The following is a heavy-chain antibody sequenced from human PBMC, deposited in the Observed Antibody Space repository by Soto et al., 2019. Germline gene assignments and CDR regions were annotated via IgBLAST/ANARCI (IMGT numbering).Heavy chain of an antibody. V-gene: IGHV1-69*04. CDR2: IIPILGIA. Sequence: SVKVSCKASGGTFSSYTISWVRQAPGQGLEWMGRIIPILGIANYAQKFQGRVTITADKSTSTAYMELSSLRSEDTAVYYCDREDRSGGSWYSRVYSDAFDIWGQGTMVTVSS. J-gene: IGHJ3*02. CDR1: GGTFSSYT. CDR3: DREDRSGGSWYSRVYSDAFDI. D-gene: IGHD2-15*01.